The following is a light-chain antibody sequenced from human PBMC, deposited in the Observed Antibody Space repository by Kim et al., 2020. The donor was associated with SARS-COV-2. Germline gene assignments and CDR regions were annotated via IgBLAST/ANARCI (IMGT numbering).Light chain of an antibody. Sequence: SYELTRPLSVSVALGQTARITCGAYNMGSKVVHWYQQKPGQAPVLVISRESDRPSGIPQRFSASKSGNTATLTISGVQAWDEAVYYCQVCESSTGVFGGGTQLTVL. CDR2: RES. CDR3: QVCESSTGV. CDR1: NMGSKV. J-gene: IGLJ2*01. V-gene: IGLV3-9*01.